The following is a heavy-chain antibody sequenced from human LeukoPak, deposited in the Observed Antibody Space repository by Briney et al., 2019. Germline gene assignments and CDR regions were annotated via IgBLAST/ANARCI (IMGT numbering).Heavy chain of an antibody. D-gene: IGHD5-24*01. CDR1: GFTFSSYA. V-gene: IGHV3-23*01. J-gene: IGHJ4*02. CDR3: AKSSLNAEMATDY. Sequence: GGSLRLSCAASGFTFSSYAMSWVRQAPGKGLEWVSTISGSGDSAFYADSVKGRFTISRDNSKNTLYLQMNSLRAEDTAEYYCAKSSLNAEMATDYWGQGTLVTVSS. CDR2: ISGSGDSA.